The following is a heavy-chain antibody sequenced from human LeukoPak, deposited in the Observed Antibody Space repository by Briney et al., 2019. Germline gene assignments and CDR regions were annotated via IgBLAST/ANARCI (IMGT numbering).Heavy chain of an antibody. CDR1: GYTFTSYD. CDR3: ARGRPRSSSWYYYYYGMDV. J-gene: IGHJ6*02. D-gene: IGHD6-13*01. Sequence: GASVKVSCKASGYTFTSYDINWVRQATGQGLEWMGWMNPNSGNTGYAQKFQGRVTMTRNTSISTAYMELSSLRSEDTAVYYCARGRPRSSSWYYYYYGMDVWGQGTTVTASS. V-gene: IGHV1-8*01. CDR2: MNPNSGNT.